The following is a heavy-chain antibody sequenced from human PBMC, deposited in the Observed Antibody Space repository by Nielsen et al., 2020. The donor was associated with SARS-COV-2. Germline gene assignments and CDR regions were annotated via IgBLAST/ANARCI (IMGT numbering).Heavy chain of an antibody. CDR1: GFTFSRYT. V-gene: IGHV3-30*04. J-gene: IGHJ4*02. CDR2: ISYDGSHK. D-gene: IGHD5-18*01. Sequence: GESLKISCVGSGFTFSRYTMHWVRQAPGKGLEWVAAISYDGSHKYYADSVRGRFTISRDNSKGTLFLQMNGLRRDDTSVYYCARGVETDAVMVEHWGQGNLVAVSS. CDR3: ARGVETDAVMVEH.